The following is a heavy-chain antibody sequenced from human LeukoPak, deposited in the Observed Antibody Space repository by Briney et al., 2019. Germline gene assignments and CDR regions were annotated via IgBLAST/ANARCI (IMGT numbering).Heavy chain of an antibody. CDR1: GYTFTSYG. Sequence: GASVKVSCKASGYTFTSYGISWVRQAPGRGLEWMGWISAYNGNTNYAQKLQGRVTMTTDTSTSTAYMELRSLRSDDTAVYYCARDPLEWSENYFDYWGQGTLVTVSS. CDR3: ARDPLEWSENYFDY. V-gene: IGHV1-18*01. J-gene: IGHJ4*02. CDR2: ISAYNGNT. D-gene: IGHD3-3*01.